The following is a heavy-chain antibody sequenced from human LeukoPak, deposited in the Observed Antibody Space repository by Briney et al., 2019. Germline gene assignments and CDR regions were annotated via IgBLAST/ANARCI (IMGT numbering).Heavy chain of an antibody. V-gene: IGHV3-23*01. Sequence: PGGSLRLSCAVPGLTFRSYAMGWVRQAPGKGLEWVSGISGSGGSTYYADSVKGRFTISRDNSKNTLYLQMNSLRAEDTAVYYCANLGDYAIYVDYWGQGTLVTVSS. J-gene: IGHJ4*02. CDR2: ISGSGGST. D-gene: IGHD2-8*01. CDR1: GLTFRSYA. CDR3: ANLGDYAIYVDY.